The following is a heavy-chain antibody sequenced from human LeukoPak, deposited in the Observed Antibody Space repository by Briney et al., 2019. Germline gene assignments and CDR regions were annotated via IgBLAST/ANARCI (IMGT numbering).Heavy chain of an antibody. V-gene: IGHV3-11*01. J-gene: IGHJ6*04. Sequence: GGSLRLSCTASGFTLSSYEMSWIRQAPGKGLEWVSSISRSGSTKYYADSVKGRFTISRDNAKNSLFLQMNSLRAEDTAVYYCARRSMIQHLDVWGKGTTVIVSS. CDR2: ISRSGSTK. CDR3: ARRSMIQHLDV. D-gene: IGHD5/OR15-5a*01. CDR1: GFTLSSYE.